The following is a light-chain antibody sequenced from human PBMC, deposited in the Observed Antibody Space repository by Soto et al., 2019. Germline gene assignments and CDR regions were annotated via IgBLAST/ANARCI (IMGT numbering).Light chain of an antibody. CDR2: DAS. J-gene: IGKJ1*01. V-gene: IGKV3D-15*01. CDR3: QQYNNWPTWT. CDR1: QSVSSN. Sequence: EIVMTQSPATLSVSPGERATLSCRASQSVSSNLAWYQQKPGQAPRLLIYDASNRATGIPARFSGSGSETEFTLTISSLQAEDSAVYFCQQYNNWPTWTFGQGTKVDI.